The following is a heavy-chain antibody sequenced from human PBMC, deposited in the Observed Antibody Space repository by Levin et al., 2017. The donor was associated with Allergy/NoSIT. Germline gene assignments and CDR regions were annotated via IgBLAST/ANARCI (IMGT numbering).Heavy chain of an antibody. V-gene: IGHV1-69*13. CDR1: GGTFSSHP. CDR3: ARGFYESRGPFDS. Sequence: PVASVKVSCKASGGTFSSHPTSWVRQAPGKGLEWMGGIIPFFRTPDYAQEFQGRVTITADESTSTAYLELSSLRPEDTAIYYCARGFYESRGPFDSWGPGTQVTVSS. D-gene: IGHD3-22*01. CDR2: IIPFFRTP. J-gene: IGHJ4*02.